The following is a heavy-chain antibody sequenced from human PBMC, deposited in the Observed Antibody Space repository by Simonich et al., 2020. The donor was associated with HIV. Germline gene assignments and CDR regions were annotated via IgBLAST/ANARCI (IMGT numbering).Heavy chain of an antibody. V-gene: IGHV4-34*01. CDR1: GGSFSDFY. J-gene: IGHJ3*01. CDR3: AREVGYYPPQLEENNAFDV. CDR2: ITYSGKP. D-gene: IGHD2-8*01. Sequence: QVQLQQWGAGLLKPSETLSLTCIVYGGSFSDFYWSWIRQPPGKGLEWIGEITYSGKPNSKPSLKSRVTISVDTSKKQFSLKLTSVTAADTAIYFCAREVGYYPPQLEENNAFDVWGQGTMVTVSS.